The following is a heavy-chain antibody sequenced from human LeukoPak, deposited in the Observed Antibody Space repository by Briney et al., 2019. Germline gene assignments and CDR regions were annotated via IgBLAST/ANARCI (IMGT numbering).Heavy chain of an antibody. J-gene: IGHJ6*02. CDR3: AKRAKYSSSSTARYYYYGMDV. V-gene: IGHV3-23*01. CDR1: GFTFSSYA. CDR2: ISGSGGST. D-gene: IGHD6-6*01. Sequence: GGSLRLSCAASGFTFSSYAMSWVRQAPGKGLEWVSAISGSGGSTYYADSVKGRFTISRDNSKNTLYLQMNSLRAEDTAVYYYAKRAKYSSSSTARYYYYGMDVWGQGTTVTVSS.